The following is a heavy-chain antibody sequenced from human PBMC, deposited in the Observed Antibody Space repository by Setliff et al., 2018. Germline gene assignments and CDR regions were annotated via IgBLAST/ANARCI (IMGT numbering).Heavy chain of an antibody. CDR1: GYSISSGYY. Sequence: PSETLSLTCTVSGYSISSGYYWGWIRQPPGKGLEWIGSIYHSGSTYYNPSLKSRVTISIDTSKNQFSLKLSSVTAADTAVYYCARLYGGYSGYWYFDLWGRGTLVTSPQ. CDR2: IYHSGST. J-gene: IGHJ2*01. CDR3: ARLYGGYSGYWYFDL. V-gene: IGHV4-38-2*02. D-gene: IGHD5-12*01.